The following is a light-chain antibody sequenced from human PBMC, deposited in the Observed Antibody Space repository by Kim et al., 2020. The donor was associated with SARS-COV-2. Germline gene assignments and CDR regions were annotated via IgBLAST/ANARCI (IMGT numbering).Light chain of an antibody. V-gene: IGKV1-5*03. CDR2: KAS. CDR3: QQYNSYPT. CDR1: QFISSW. J-gene: IGKJ2*01. Sequence: LSASVGDRVTITCRASQFISSWLAWYQQKPGKAPKLLIYKASTLESGVPSRFSGSGSGSEFTLTISSLQPDDFAIYYCQQYNSYPTFGQGTKLEI.